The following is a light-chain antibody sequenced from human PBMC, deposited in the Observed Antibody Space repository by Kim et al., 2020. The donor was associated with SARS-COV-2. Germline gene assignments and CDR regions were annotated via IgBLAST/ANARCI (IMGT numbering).Light chain of an antibody. V-gene: IGLV6-57*01. CDR2: EDN. CDR1: SGSIASNY. Sequence: NFMLTQPHSVSESPGKTVTISCTRSSGSIASNYVQWYQQRPGSSPTTVIYEDNQRPSGVPDRFSGSIDSSSNSASLTISGLKTEDEADYYCQSYDGSKSVVFGGGTKLTVL. CDR3: QSYDGSKSVV. J-gene: IGLJ2*01.